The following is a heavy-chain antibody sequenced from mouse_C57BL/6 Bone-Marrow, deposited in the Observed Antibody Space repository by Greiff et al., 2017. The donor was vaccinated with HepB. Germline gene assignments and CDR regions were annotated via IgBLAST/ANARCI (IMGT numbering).Heavy chain of an antibody. V-gene: IGHV1-64*01. J-gene: IGHJ4*01. Sequence: VQLQQPGAELVKPGASVKLSCKASGYTFTSYWMHWVKQRPGQGLEWIGMIHPNSGSTNYNEKFKSKATLTVDKSSSTAYMQLSSLTSEDSAVYYCASIYYDYDGGYYYAMDYWGQGTSVTVSS. D-gene: IGHD2-4*01. CDR1: GYTFTSYW. CDR2: IHPNSGST. CDR3: ASIYYDYDGGYYYAMDY.